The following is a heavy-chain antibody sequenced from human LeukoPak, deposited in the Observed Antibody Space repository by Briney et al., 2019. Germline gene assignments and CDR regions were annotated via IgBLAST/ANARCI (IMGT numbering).Heavy chain of an antibody. D-gene: IGHD3-22*01. Sequence: PGGSLRLSCSASGFTFNSYAVHWVRQAPGKGLEYVSTISVNGDTTYYADSVKGRFTISRDNSKNTLYLQMSSLRSEDTAVYYCVRSSGSKYDYWGQGTLVTVSS. CDR1: GFTFNSYA. J-gene: IGHJ4*02. CDR2: ISVNGDTT. CDR3: VRSSGSKYDY. V-gene: IGHV3-64D*06.